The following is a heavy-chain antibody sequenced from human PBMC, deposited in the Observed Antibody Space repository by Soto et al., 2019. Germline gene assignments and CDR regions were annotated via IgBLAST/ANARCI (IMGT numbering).Heavy chain of an antibody. J-gene: IGHJ3*02. CDR3: ARHSSGWYMDAFDI. D-gene: IGHD6-19*01. V-gene: IGHV1-69*06. CDR2: IIPIFGTA. Sequence: GASVKVSCKASGGTFSSYAISWLRQSPGQGLEWMGGIIPIFGTANYAQKFQGRVTITADKSTSTAYMELSSLKSEDTAVYYCARHSSGWYMDAFDIWGQGTMVTVSS. CDR1: GGTFSSYA.